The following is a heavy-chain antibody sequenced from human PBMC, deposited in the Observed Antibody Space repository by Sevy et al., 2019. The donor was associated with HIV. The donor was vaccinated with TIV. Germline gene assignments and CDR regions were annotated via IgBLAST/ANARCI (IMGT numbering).Heavy chain of an antibody. Sequence: ASVKVSCKASGGTFTRSAISCVRQAPGQGLEWMGAIIPIFATANYAQRFQGRVTITADDSTSTAFMELSSLRAEDTAVYYCAREIREAAKPPRMDVWGQGTTVTVSS. V-gene: IGHV1-69*13. J-gene: IGHJ6*02. CDR1: GGTFTRSA. CDR3: AREIREAAKPPRMDV. D-gene: IGHD2-15*01. CDR2: IIPIFATA.